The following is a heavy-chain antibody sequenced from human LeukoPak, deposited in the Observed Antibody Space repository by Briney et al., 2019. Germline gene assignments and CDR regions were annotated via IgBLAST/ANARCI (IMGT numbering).Heavy chain of an antibody. Sequence: PRASVKVSCKASGYTFTNYGISWVRQAPGQGLEWMGWISAYNGYTDYAQKFQFRVTMTTDTSTSTAYMELRSPRSDDTAVYYCAAQWELPYWGQGTLVTVSS. D-gene: IGHD3-10*01. J-gene: IGHJ4*02. CDR1: GYTFTNYG. CDR3: AAQWELPY. V-gene: IGHV1-18*01. CDR2: ISAYNGYT.